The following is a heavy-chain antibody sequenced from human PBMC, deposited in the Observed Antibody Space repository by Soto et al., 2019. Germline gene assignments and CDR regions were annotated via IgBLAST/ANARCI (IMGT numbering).Heavy chain of an antibody. CDR1: GFTFSAYY. CDR3: SIEALFSRSGKLDAFDI. V-gene: IGHV3-11*01. CDR2: ISNSDGTT. Sequence: QVQLVESGGDLVKPGGSLRLSCAASGFTFSAYYMSWIRQAPGKGLEWVSYISNSDGTTYYADSVKGRFTISRDNAKNSLYLQVNSLRAEDTAVYYCSIEALFSRSGKLDAFDIWGQGTMVTVSS. D-gene: IGHD3-10*01. J-gene: IGHJ3*02.